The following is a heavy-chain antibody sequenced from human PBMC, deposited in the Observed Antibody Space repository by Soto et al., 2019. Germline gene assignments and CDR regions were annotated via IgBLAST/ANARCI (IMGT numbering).Heavy chain of an antibody. CDR1: GYPISSGYC. J-gene: IGHJ4*02. CDR3: ARNSYYDFWSGYQRAFDF. D-gene: IGHD3-3*01. Sequence: SETLSLTCAVSGYPISSGYCWGCIRQSPGKGVEWIGSLYHSGSTYYNPSLKSRVTISVDSSKNQFSLKLSSVTAADTAVYYCARNSYYDFWSGYQRAFDFWGQGTLVTVSS. CDR2: LYHSGST. V-gene: IGHV4-38-2*01.